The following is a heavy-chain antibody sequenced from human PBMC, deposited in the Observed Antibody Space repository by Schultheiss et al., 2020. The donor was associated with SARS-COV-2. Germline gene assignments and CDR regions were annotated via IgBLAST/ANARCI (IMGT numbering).Heavy chain of an antibody. Sequence: SETLSLTCAVYGGSFSGYYWSWIRQPPGKGLEWIGEINHSGSTNYNPSLKSRVTISVDTSKNQFSLNLTSVTAADTAVYYCARDRRGYSSSYGMDVWGQGTTVTVSS. CDR1: GGSFSGYY. V-gene: IGHV4-34*01. J-gene: IGHJ6*02. CDR3: ARDRRGYSSSYGMDV. D-gene: IGHD6-6*01. CDR2: INHSGST.